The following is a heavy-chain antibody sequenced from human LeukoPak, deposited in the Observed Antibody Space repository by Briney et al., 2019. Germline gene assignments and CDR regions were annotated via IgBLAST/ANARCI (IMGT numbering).Heavy chain of an antibody. J-gene: IGHJ5*02. V-gene: IGHV1-46*03. CDR3: ASSNAYYDFWSGYGLWSDP. CDR1: GYTFTSYY. D-gene: IGHD3-3*01. CDR2: INPSGGST. Sequence: ASVKVSCKASGYTFTSYYMHWGLQAPGQGLEWMGIINPSGGSTSYAQKFQGRVTMTRDTSTSTVYMELGSLRSEDTAVYYCASSNAYYDFWSGYGLWSDPWGQGTLVTVSS.